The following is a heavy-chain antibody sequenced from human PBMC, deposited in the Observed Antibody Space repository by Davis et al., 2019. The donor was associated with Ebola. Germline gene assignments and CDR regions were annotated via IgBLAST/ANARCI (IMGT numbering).Heavy chain of an antibody. Sequence: GESLKISCAASGFTFSSYAMSWVRQAPGKGLEWVSAISGSGGSTYYADSVKGRFTISRDNSKNTLYLQMNSLRAEDTAVYYCAKAPTGTYYYYMDVWGKGTTVTVSS. CDR2: ISGSGGST. V-gene: IGHV3-23*01. CDR3: AKAPTGTYYYYMDV. J-gene: IGHJ6*03. CDR1: GFTFSSYA. D-gene: IGHD1-1*01.